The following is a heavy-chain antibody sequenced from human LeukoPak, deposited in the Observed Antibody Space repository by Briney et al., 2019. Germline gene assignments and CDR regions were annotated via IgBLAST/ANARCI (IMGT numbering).Heavy chain of an antibody. D-gene: IGHD4-17*01. CDR2: IYYSGST. J-gene: IGHJ4*02. Sequence: SETLSLTCTVSGGSISSYYWSWIRQPPGKGLEWIGYIYYSGSTNYNPSLKSRVTISVDTSKNQFSLKLSSVTAADTAVYYCARAGGPYGDRFLDYFDYWGQGTLVTVSS. CDR1: GGSISSYY. CDR3: ARAGGPYGDRFLDYFDY. V-gene: IGHV4-59*12.